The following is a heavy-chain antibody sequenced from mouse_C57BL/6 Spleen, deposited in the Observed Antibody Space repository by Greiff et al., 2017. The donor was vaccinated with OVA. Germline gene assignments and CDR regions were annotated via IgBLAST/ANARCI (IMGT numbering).Heavy chain of an antibody. CDR2: ISYDGSN. Sequence: EVKLQESGPGLVKPSQSLSLTCSVTGYSITSGYYWNWIRQFPGNKLEWMGYISYDGSNNYNPSLKNRISITRDTSKNQFFLKLNSVTTEDTATYYCAREWFAMDYWGQGTSVTVSS. CDR1: GYSITSGYY. CDR3: AREWFAMDY. D-gene: IGHD2-2*01. V-gene: IGHV3-6*01. J-gene: IGHJ4*01.